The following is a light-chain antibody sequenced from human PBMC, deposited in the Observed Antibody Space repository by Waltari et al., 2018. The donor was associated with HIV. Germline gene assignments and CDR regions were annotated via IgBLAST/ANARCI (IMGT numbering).Light chain of an antibody. CDR2: EVT. Sequence: QSALTQPPSASGSPGQSVTISCTGTSSDVGGYNYVSWYRQHPGKAPELMIYEVTKRPSGVPDRVSGSKSGTTASLTVSGLQAEDEADYYCSSYAGANVVFGGGTKLTVL. J-gene: IGLJ2*01. CDR3: SSYAGANVV. CDR1: SSDVGGYNY. V-gene: IGLV2-8*01.